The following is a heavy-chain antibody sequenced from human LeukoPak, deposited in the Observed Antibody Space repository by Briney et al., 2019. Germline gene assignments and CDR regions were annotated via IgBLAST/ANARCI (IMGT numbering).Heavy chain of an antibody. V-gene: IGHV3-30-3*01. Sequence: GRSLSLSCAASGFTFSSYPMHWVRQAPGKGLEWVAVISYDGSNKYYADSVKGRFTISRDNSKNTLYLQMNSLRAEDTAVYYCARGYCSGGSCYYDYWGQGILVTVSS. CDR2: ISYDGSNK. CDR3: ARGYCSGGSCYYDY. CDR1: GFTFSSYP. D-gene: IGHD2-15*01. J-gene: IGHJ4*02.